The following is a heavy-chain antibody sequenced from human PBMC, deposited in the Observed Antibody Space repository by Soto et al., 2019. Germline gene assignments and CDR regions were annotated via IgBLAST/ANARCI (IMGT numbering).Heavy chain of an antibody. J-gene: IGHJ3*02. D-gene: IGHD3-10*01. Sequence: ASVKVSCKASGYTFTTYAMHWVRQAPGQRLEWMGWINSGNGNTKYSQKFQGRVTITRDTSASTAYMELSSLRSEDTAVYYCARDYFLGGWYYYGSGSYYNWPAFDIWGQATMVTVSS. CDR1: GYTFTTYA. CDR3: ARDYFLGGWYYYGSGSYYNWPAFDI. V-gene: IGHV1-3*01. CDR2: INSGNGNT.